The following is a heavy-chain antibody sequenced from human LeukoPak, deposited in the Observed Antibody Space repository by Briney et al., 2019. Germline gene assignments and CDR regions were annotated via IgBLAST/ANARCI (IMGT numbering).Heavy chain of an antibody. J-gene: IGHJ4*02. CDR3: ARGPQTIAAAGWYYFDY. D-gene: IGHD6-13*01. Sequence: PSETLSLTCAVYGGSFSVYYWSWIRQPPGKGLEWIGEINHSGSTNYNPSLKSRVTISVDTSKNQFSLKLSSVTAADTAVYYCARGPQTIAAAGWYYFDYWGQGTLVTVSS. V-gene: IGHV4-34*01. CDR1: GGSFSVYY. CDR2: INHSGST.